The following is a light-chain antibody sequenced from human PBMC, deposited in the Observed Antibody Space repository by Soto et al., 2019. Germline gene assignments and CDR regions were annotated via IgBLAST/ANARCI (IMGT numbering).Light chain of an antibody. CDR1: TGPVTSGHY. CDR2: DTN. V-gene: IGLV7-46*01. CDR3: LVSYTGARV. J-gene: IGLJ2*01. Sequence: QAVVTQEPSLTVSPGGTVTLTCGSGTGPVTSGHYPYWFQQKPGQAPRTLIFDTNNKHSWTPARFSGSLLGGNAALTLSGAQAEDEAEYFCLVSYTGARVFGGGTKLTVL.